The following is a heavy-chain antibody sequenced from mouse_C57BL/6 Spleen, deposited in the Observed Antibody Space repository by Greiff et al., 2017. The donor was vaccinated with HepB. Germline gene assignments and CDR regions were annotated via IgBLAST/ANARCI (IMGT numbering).Heavy chain of an antibody. J-gene: IGHJ3*01. CDR3: ARSGGSITTVDPSWFAY. CDR1: GYTFTSYW. D-gene: IGHD1-1*01. Sequence: QVQLQQPGAELVRPGSSVKLSCKASGYTFTSYWMHWVKQRPIQGLEWIGNIDPSDSEPHYNQKFKDKATLTVDKSSSTAYMQLSSLTSEDSAVYYCARSGGSITTVDPSWFAYWGQGTLVTVSA. CDR2: IDPSDSEP. V-gene: IGHV1-52*01.